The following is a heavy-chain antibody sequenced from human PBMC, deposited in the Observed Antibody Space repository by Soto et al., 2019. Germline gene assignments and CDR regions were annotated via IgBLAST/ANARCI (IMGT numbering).Heavy chain of an antibody. CDR3: ARGDYGTGGYPFPYFDY. V-gene: IGHV1-2*02. CDR2: INPDSGAT. J-gene: IGHJ4*02. CDR1: GYSFTGYY. D-gene: IGHD2-8*02. Sequence: HEHLVQSGAEVKRPGASLKVSCKASGYSFTGYYIHWVRQAPGQGLEWMGWINPDSGATNYAQNFQGRVTLTSDTSISKASMDLTSLTSNDTAGYYCARGDYGTGGYPFPYFDYWGQGTLVIVSS.